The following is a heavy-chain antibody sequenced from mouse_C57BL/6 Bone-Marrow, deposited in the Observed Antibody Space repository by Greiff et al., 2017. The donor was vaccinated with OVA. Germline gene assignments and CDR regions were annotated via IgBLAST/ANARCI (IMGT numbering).Heavy chain of an antibody. CDR2: IDPSDSYT. CDR3: ARSRDYEDY. Sequence: VQLKQPGAELVMPGASVKLSCKASGYTFTSYWMHWVKQRPGQGLEWIGEIDPSDSYTNYNQKFKGKSTLTVDKSSSTAYMQLSSLTSEDSAVYYCARSRDYEDYWGQGTTLTVSS. D-gene: IGHD2-4*01. CDR1: GYTFTSYW. V-gene: IGHV1-69*01. J-gene: IGHJ2*01.